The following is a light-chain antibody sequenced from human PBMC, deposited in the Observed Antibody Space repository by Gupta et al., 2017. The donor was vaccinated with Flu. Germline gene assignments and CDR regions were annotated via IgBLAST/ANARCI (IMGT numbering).Light chain of an antibody. V-gene: IGLV2-11*01. CDR2: DVT. Sequence: QSAPTQPRSVSGSPGQSVTISCPGSSNDVGGSNRVPWYQQRPDKAPKLILYDVTERPSGVPDRFSGSKSGNTTSLTISGLQADDEADYYCSSHAGRVTWVFGTGTTVIVL. CDR3: SSHAGRVTWV. J-gene: IGLJ1*01. CDR1: SNDVGGSNR.